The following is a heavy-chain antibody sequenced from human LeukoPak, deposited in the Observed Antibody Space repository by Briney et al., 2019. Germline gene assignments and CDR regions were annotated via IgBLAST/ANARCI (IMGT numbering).Heavy chain of an antibody. CDR2: INPGGNEI. J-gene: IGHJ4*02. CDR3: MCWGTDNH. D-gene: IGHD7-27*01. CDR1: EFTFSNYA. V-gene: IGHV3-7*01. Sequence: GGSLRLSCAASEFTFSNYAMSWVRQAPGKGLEWVANINPGGNEIRSVDSVKGRSIISRDNAKNSLDLQMSSLRVEDTAVYYCMCWGTDNHWGQGILVTVSS.